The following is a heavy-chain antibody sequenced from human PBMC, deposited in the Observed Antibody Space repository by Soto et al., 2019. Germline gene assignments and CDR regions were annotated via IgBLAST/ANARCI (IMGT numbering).Heavy chain of an antibody. CDR1: GDSLINGGYY. D-gene: IGHD3-10*01. CDR3: ARDLTSNLNCFDP. V-gene: IGHV4-31*03. Sequence: PSETLSLTCTVSGDSLINGGYYWSWIRQLPGKGLEWIGYIYHTGVTYCNPSLKSRLTMSIDTSKNQFSLKLSSVTAADTAVYYCARDLTSNLNCFDPWGQGTLVTVSS. CDR2: IYHTGVT. J-gene: IGHJ5*02.